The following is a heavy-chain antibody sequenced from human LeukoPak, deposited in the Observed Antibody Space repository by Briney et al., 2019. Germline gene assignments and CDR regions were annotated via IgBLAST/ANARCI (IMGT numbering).Heavy chain of an antibody. J-gene: IGHJ4*02. CDR1: GGSFSGYY. Sequence: SETLSLTCAVYGGSFSGYYWSWIRQPPGKGLEWIGEINHSGSTNYNPSLKSRVTISVDTSKNQFSLQLNSVTPEDTAVYYCARSGVNGLRYFDWFPTPFDYWGQGTLVTVSS. V-gene: IGHV4-34*01. CDR2: INHSGST. D-gene: IGHD3-9*01. CDR3: ARSGVNGLRYFDWFPTPFDY.